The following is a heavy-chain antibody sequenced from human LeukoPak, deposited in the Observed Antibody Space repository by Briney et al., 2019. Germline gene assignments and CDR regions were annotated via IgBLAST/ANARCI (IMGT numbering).Heavy chain of an antibody. Sequence: ASVKVSCKASGGTFSSYTISWVRQAPGQGLEWMGRIIPILGIANYAQKFQGRVTITADKSTSTAYMELSSLRSEDTAVYYCASAAVVVVAATPYYYYMDVWGKGTTVTVSS. J-gene: IGHJ6*03. CDR2: IIPILGIA. D-gene: IGHD2-15*01. CDR1: GGTFSSYT. CDR3: ASAAVVVVAATPYYYYMDV. V-gene: IGHV1-69*02.